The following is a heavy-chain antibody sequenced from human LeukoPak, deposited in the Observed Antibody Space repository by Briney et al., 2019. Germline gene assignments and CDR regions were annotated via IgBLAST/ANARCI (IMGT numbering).Heavy chain of an antibody. Sequence: PGGSLRLSCAASGFTFSSYWMNWVRQAPGKGLEWVANIKQDGSEKYYVDSVKGRFTISRDNAKNSLYLQMNSLRAEDTAVYCCARDKGGTGTNWFDPWGQGTLVTVSS. D-gene: IGHD1-1*01. CDR1: GFTFSSYW. V-gene: IGHV3-7*01. CDR2: IKQDGSEK. CDR3: ARDKGGTGTNWFDP. J-gene: IGHJ5*02.